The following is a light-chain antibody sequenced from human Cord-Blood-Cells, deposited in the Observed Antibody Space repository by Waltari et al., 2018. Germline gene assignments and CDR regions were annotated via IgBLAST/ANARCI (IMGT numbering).Light chain of an antibody. V-gene: IGKV3-20*01. Sequence: EIVLTQSPGTLSLSPGERATLSCRASQSVSSSYLAWYKQKPGQAPRPLIYGASSRATGIPDRFSGSGSGTDFTLTISRLEPEDFAVYYCQQYGSSPRTFDQGTKVEIK. CDR3: QQYGSSPRT. J-gene: IGKJ1*01. CDR2: GAS. CDR1: QSVSSSY.